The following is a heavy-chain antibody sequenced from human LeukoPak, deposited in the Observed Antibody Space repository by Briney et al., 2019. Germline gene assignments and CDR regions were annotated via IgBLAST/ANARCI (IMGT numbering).Heavy chain of an antibody. J-gene: IGHJ4*02. Sequence: SVKVSCKASGGTFSSYAISWVRQAPGQGLEWMGGIIPIFGTANYAQKFQGRVTITADESTSTAYMELSSLRSEDTAVYSCARHLYYDILTGYYYFDYWGQGTLVTVSS. CDR2: IIPIFGTA. CDR3: ARHLYYDILTGYYYFDY. D-gene: IGHD3-9*01. V-gene: IGHV1-69*13. CDR1: GGTFSSYA.